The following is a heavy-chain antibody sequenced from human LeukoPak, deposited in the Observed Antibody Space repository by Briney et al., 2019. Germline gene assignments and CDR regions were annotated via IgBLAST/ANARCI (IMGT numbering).Heavy chain of an antibody. Sequence: GGSLRLSCTASGFTFSSYAMNWLRQAPGKGLEWVSGVSGSGGSTYYLDSVKGRFTISRDNSKNTLYLQMNSLRAEDTAIYYCVLGTSGYYYTGFDFWGQGTRVTVSS. V-gene: IGHV3-23*01. CDR3: VLGTSGYYYTGFDF. CDR1: GFTFSSYA. D-gene: IGHD3-22*01. J-gene: IGHJ4*02. CDR2: VSGSGGST.